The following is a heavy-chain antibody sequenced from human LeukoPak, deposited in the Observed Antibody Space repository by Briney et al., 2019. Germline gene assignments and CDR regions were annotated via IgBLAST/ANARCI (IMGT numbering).Heavy chain of an antibody. CDR1: GFTFSSYW. Sequence: PGGSLRLSCAASGFTFSSYWMSWVRQALGKGLEWVANIKQDGSEKYYVDSVKGRFTISRDNAKNSLYLQMSSLRAEDTAVYYCARVGGCCYFDYWGQGAPVTVSS. V-gene: IGHV3-7*01. CDR3: ARVGGCCYFDY. CDR2: IKQDGSEK. D-gene: IGHD2-15*01. J-gene: IGHJ4*02.